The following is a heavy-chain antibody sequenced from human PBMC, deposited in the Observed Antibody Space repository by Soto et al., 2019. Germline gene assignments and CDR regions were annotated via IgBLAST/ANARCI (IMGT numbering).Heavy chain of an antibody. D-gene: IGHD6-13*01. CDR2: MNPNSGNT. V-gene: IGHV1-8*01. CDR3: ARGRIAAAGTVWFDH. Sequence: XSVKVSCKASVYTFTSYDINWVRQATGQGLEWMGWMNPNSGNTGYAQKFQGRVTMTRNTSISTAYMELSSLRSEDTAVYYCARGRIAAAGTVWFDHWGQGSLVTVSS. CDR1: VYTFTSYD. J-gene: IGHJ5*02.